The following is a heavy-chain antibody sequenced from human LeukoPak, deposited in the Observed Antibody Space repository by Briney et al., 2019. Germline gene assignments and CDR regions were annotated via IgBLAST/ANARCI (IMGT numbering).Heavy chain of an antibody. CDR2: INPNSGGT. D-gene: IGHD3-10*01. CDR1: RYTFTDYF. Sequence: ASVKVSCKASRYTFTDYFMHWVRQAPGQGLEWMGWINPNSGGTNYAQRFQGRVTMTRDTSISTVYMELSRLTSDDTAVYYCARGDGSGRYCIEYWGQGTLVAVAS. J-gene: IGHJ4*02. V-gene: IGHV1-2*02. CDR3: ARGDGSGRYCIEY.